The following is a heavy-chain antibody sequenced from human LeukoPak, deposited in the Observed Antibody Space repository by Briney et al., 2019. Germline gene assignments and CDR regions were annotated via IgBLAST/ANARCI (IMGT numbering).Heavy chain of an antibody. CDR3: ARELERPDYFDY. CDR1: GFTFSGYV. Sequence: GGSLRLSCAASGFTFSGYVMNWVRQVPGKGLEWVSSISSGGTYIYYADSVRGRFTISRDSATNSLFLQMNSLRAEDTAVYYCARELERPDYFDYWGQGTLVTVSS. D-gene: IGHD1-1*01. CDR2: ISSGGTYI. J-gene: IGHJ4*02. V-gene: IGHV3-21*01.